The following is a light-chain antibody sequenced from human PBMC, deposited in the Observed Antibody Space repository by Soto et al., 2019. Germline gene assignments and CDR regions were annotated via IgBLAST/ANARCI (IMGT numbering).Light chain of an antibody. CDR3: AAEGT. V-gene: IGKV3-20*01. Sequence: EIVLTQSPGTLSLSPGERATLSCRASQSVSSSYLAWYQQKPGQAPRLLIYGASSRATGIPDRFSGSGSGTDFTLTISRLEPEDFAVYYSAAEGTFGQGTKVDIK. J-gene: IGKJ1*01. CDR2: GAS. CDR1: QSVSSSY.